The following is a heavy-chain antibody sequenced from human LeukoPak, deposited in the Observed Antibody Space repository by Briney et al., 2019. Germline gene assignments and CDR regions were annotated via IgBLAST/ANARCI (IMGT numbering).Heavy chain of an antibody. CDR2: INPNSGFA. CDR3: ARGQQWLEAFDY. J-gene: IGHJ4*02. CDR1: GYTFTSYA. D-gene: IGHD6-19*01. Sequence: GASVKVSCKASGYTFTSYAMNWVRQAPGQGLEWMGWINPNSGFAHYPQNFQGRLTMTRDTSISTVYMELSRLRSDDTAVYYCARGQQWLEAFDYWGLGTLVTVSS. V-gene: IGHV1-2*02.